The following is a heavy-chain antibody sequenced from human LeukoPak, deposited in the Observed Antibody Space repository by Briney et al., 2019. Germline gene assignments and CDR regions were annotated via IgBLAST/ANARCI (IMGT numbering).Heavy chain of an antibody. CDR1: GFTFSSYA. CDR2: ISGSGGST. CDR3: AKGGYCSSTSCYLGAFDI. Sequence: QPGGSLRLSCAASGFTFSSYAMSWVRQAPGKGLEWVSAISGSGGSTYYADSVKGRFTISRDNSKNTLYLRMNSLRAEDTAVYYCAKGGYCSSTSCYLGAFDIWGQGTMVTVSS. D-gene: IGHD2-2*01. J-gene: IGHJ3*02. V-gene: IGHV3-23*01.